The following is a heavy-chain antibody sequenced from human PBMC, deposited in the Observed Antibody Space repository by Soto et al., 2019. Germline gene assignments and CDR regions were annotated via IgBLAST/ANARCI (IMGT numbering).Heavy chain of an antibody. Sequence: QVPLVQSGAEVKKPGASVKVSCKASGYTFTSYGISWVRQAPGQGLEWMGWISAYNGNTNYAQKLQGRVTMTTDTSTSTAYMELRSLRPDDTAVYYCARDTPGAWYNWNYGWFDPWGQGTLVTVSS. CDR1: GYTFTSYG. CDR2: ISAYNGNT. D-gene: IGHD1-7*01. V-gene: IGHV1-18*01. J-gene: IGHJ5*02. CDR3: ARDTPGAWYNWNYGWFDP.